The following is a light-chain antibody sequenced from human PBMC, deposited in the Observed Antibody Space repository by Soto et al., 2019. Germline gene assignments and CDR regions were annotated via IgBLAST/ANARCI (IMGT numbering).Light chain of an antibody. V-gene: IGLV1-40*01. J-gene: IGLJ2*01. CDR2: GNS. Sequence: QLVLTQPPSVSGAPGQRVTISCTGSSSNIGAGYDVHWYQQLPGTAPKLLIYGNSNRPSGVPDRFSGSKSGTSASLAITGLQAEDEDDYSCQSYDSRLSGSVVFGGGTKLTVL. CDR1: SSNIGAGYD. CDR3: QSYDSRLSGSVV.